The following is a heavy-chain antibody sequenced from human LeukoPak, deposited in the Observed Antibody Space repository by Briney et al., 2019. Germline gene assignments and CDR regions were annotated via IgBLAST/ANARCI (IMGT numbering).Heavy chain of an antibody. CDR1: GFTFSSYS. CDR2: ISSSSSTI. D-gene: IGHD6-6*01. V-gene: IGHV3-48*04. J-gene: IGHJ6*03. Sequence: GSLRLSCAASGFTFSSYSMNWVRQAPGKGLEWVSYISSSSSTIYYADSVKGRFTISRDNAKNSLYLQMNSLRAEDTAVYYCARDGKKQLGVYYYMDVWGKGTTVTVSS. CDR3: ARDGKKQLGVYYYMDV.